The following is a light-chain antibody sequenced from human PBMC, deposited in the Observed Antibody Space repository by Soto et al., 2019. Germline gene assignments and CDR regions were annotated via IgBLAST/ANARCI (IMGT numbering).Light chain of an antibody. CDR2: DAS. CDR3: QQWT. J-gene: IGKJ1*01. CDR1: QSISNW. V-gene: IGKV1-5*01. Sequence: DIQMTQSPSTLSASVGDRVTITCRASQSISNWLAWYQVKPGKAPKVLIYDASTLQRGVPSRFSGTGSGTEFTLTINNLQPDDFATYYCQQWTFGQGTMVDIK.